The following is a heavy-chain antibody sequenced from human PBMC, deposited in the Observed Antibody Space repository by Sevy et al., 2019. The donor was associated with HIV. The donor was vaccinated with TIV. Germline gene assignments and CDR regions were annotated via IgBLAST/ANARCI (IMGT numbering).Heavy chain of an antibody. CDR2: IYSSGST. CDR3: ARDKGEGYYGSIGHHDGFDI. CDR1: GGSMDSGSYY. V-gene: IGHV4-61*02. Sequence: SETLSLTCTVSGGSMDSGSYYWSWIRQPAGKGPEWIGRIYSSGSTNYTPSLKSRVTMSVDTSKRQFSLKLSSVTAADMAVYYCARDKGEGYYGSIGHHDGFDIWGQGTMVTVSS. D-gene: IGHD3-22*01. J-gene: IGHJ3*02.